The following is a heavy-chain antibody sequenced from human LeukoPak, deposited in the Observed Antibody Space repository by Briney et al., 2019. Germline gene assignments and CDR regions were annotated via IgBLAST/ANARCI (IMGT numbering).Heavy chain of an antibody. CDR3: ARASGVLPSFEGANWFDT. J-gene: IGHJ5*02. CDR1: AGYIRSSGYY. CDR2: IHYSGST. Sequence: SETLSLTCTVSAGYIRSSGYYWAWIRQPPGRGLEWIGTIHYSGSTCYKPPLKRRPTVSAATSRNQFYMKLSSVIAADTAVYYCARASGVLPSFEGANWFDTWGQGSLVTVSS. V-gene: IGHV4-39*01. D-gene: IGHD3-9*01.